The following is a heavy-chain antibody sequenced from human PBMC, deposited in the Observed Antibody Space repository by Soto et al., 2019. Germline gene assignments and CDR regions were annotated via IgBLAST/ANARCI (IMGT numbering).Heavy chain of an antibody. CDR3: ATIGDYHDY. V-gene: IGHV1-18*01. D-gene: IGHD4-17*01. CDR1: GYTFTSYG. CDR2: ISAYNGNT. J-gene: IGHJ4*02. Sequence: ASVKVSCKASGYTFTSYGISWVRQAPGQGLEWMGWISAYNGNTNYAQKLQGRVTMTTDTSTNTAYMELSSLRSEDTAVHYCATIGDYHDYWGQGTLVTVSS.